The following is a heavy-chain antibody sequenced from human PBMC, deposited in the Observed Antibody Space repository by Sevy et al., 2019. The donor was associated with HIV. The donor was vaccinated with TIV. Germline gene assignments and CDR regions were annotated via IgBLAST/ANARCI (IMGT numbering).Heavy chain of an antibody. J-gene: IGHJ4*02. V-gene: IGHV3-7*03. Sequence: GGSLRLSCAASGFTFSSYWMSWVRQAPGKGLEWVANIKQDGSEKYYVDSVKGRFTISRDNAKNSLYLQINSLRAEDTAVYYCARSEWLRLDYFDYWGQGTLVTVSS. D-gene: IGHD5-12*01. CDR2: IKQDGSEK. CDR1: GFTFSSYW. CDR3: ARSEWLRLDYFDY.